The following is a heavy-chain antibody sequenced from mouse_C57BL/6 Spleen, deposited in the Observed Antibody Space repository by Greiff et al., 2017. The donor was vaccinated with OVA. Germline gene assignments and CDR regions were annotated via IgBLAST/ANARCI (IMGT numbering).Heavy chain of an antibody. CDR1: GYAFSSSW. Sequence: VKPLESGPELVKPGASVKISCKASGYAFSSSWMNWVKQRPGKGLEWIGRIYPGDGDTNYNGKFKGKATLTADKSSSTAYMQLSSLTSEDSAVYFCARCDYYGSGYFDYWGQGTTLTVSS. CDR3: ARCDYYGSGYFDY. D-gene: IGHD1-1*01. J-gene: IGHJ2*01. V-gene: IGHV1-82*01. CDR2: IYPGDGDT.